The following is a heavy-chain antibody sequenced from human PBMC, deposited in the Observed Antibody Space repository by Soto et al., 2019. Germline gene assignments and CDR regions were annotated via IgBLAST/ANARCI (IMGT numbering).Heavy chain of an antibody. CDR2: ISSSSSYI. CDR1: GFTFSNYN. V-gene: IGHV3-21*01. J-gene: IGHJ4*02. D-gene: IGHD3-9*01. Sequence: GGSLRLSCAASGFTFSNYNMNWVRQAPGKGLEWVSSISSSSSYIYYADSVKGRFTISRDNAKNSLYLQMNSLRAEDTAVYYCARGGTYYDILTGYLWGQGTLVTVSS. CDR3: ARGGTYYDILTGYL.